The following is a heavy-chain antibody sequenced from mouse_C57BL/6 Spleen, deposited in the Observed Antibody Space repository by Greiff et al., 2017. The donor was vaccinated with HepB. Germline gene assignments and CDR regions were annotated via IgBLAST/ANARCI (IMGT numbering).Heavy chain of an antibody. CDR2: IYPGDGDT. Sequence: VQLQQSGPELVKPGASVKISCKASGYAFSSSWMNWVKQRPGKGLEWIGRIYPGDGDTNYNGKFKGKATLTADKSSSTAYIQLSSLSSEDSAVYFCSGNYPYYFDYWGQGTTLTVSS. CDR1: GYAFSSSW. CDR3: SGNYPYYFDY. V-gene: IGHV1-82*01. J-gene: IGHJ2*01. D-gene: IGHD2-1*01.